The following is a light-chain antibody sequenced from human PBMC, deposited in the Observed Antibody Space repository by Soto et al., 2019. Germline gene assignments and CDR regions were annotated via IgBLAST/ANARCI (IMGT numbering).Light chain of an antibody. CDR3: QQSYNSPPT. CDR2: AAS. CDR1: ENIRTY. J-gene: IGKJ1*01. V-gene: IGKV1-39*01. Sequence: DIQMTQSPSSLSASVGDRVTITCRASENIRTYLNWYQHKPGKAPKLLIYAASTLQSGIPSRFSGSGSGTDFIFTISSLQPEDFAAYFCQQSYNSPPTFGQGTKVEI.